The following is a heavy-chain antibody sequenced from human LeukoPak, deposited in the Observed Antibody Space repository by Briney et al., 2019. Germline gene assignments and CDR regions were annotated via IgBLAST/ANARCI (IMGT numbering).Heavy chain of an antibody. Sequence: SETLSLTCSVSGGSINNYYWSWFRQPPGKGLEWIAYIFSTGTTNYNPSLKSRVTISVDTSKNQFSLKLSSVTAADTAVYYCARQHSDFWSLDYWGQGTLVTVSS. CDR3: ARQHSDFWSLDY. D-gene: IGHD3-3*01. CDR1: GGSINNYY. V-gene: IGHV4-59*08. J-gene: IGHJ4*02. CDR2: IFSTGTT.